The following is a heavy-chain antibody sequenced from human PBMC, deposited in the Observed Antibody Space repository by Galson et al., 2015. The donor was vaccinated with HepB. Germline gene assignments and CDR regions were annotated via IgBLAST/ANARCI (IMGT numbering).Heavy chain of an antibody. J-gene: IGHJ4*02. CDR1: GFMSSGHW. V-gene: IGHV3-7*03. D-gene: IGHD5-12*01. Sequence: SLRLSCAASGFMSSGHWMNWVRQAPGKGLEWVANIKEDGSIKYYVDSMTGRFTISRDNARNLLYLQMNGLRAEDTAVYFCARNRGYETFDYWGQGALVTVSS. CDR3: ARNRGYETFDY. CDR2: IKEDGSIK.